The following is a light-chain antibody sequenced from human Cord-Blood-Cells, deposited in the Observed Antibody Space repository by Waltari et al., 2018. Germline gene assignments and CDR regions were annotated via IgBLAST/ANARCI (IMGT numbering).Light chain of an antibody. J-gene: IGLJ2*01. V-gene: IGLV2-14*01. CDR1: SSDVGCYHH. CDR3: SSYTSSSTLV. CDR2: EVS. Sequence: QSALTQPASVSGSPGQSITTSCTGTSSDVGCYHHVSWYQQHPGKAPKLMIYEVSNRPSGVSNRFSGSKSGNTASLTISGLQAEDEADYYCSSYTSSSTLVFGGGTKLTVL.